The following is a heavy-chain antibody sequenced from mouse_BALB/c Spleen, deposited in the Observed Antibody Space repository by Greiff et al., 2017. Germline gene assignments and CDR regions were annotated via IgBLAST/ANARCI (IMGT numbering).Heavy chain of an antibody. CDR1: GYTFTSYW. CDR3: ARGITTRFAY. Sequence: QVQLQQSGAELAKPGASVKMSCKASGYTFTSYWMHWVKQRPGQGLEWIGYINPSTGYTEYNQKFKDKATLTADKSSSTAYMQLSSLTSEDSAVYYCARGITTRFAYWGQGTLVTVSA. D-gene: IGHD2-4*01. CDR2: INPSTGYT. J-gene: IGHJ3*01. V-gene: IGHV1-7*01.